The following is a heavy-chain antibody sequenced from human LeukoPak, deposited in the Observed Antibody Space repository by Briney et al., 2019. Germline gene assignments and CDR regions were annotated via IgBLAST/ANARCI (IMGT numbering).Heavy chain of an antibody. CDR1: GGSLSSYY. J-gene: IGHJ4*02. D-gene: IGHD3-9*01. CDR3: ARDSSYYDILTGYLPSGYFDY. CDR2: MYTSGST. V-gene: IGHV4-4*07. Sequence: SETLSLTCTVSGGSLSSYYWSWIRQPAGTGLEWIGRMYTSGSTNYNPSLKSRVTMSVDTSKNQFSLKLSSVTAADTAVYYCARDSSYYDILTGYLPSGYFDYWGQGTLVTVSS.